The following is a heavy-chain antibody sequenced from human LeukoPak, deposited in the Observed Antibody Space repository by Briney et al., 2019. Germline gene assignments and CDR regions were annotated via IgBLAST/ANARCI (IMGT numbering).Heavy chain of an antibody. CDR2: INGDGGAT. J-gene: IGHJ4*02. D-gene: IGHD3-16*01. V-gene: IGHV3-43*02. Sequence: GGSLRLSCAASGFTFEGCAMHWVRQAPGESLEWVSLINGDGGATYYAGSVKGRFTVSRDNRKDSLYLQMDSLKKEDTAFYYCAKDHNYDYVWGTLDYWGQGILLTVSS. CDR1: GFTFEGCA. CDR3: AKDHNYDYVWGTLDY.